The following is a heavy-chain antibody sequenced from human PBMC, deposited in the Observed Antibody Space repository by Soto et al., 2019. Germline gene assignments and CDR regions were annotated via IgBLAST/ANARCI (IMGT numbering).Heavy chain of an antibody. CDR2: INPSDGNR. CDR3: ARDRLRGYDSSGFYS. V-gene: IGHV1-18*01. J-gene: IGHJ4*02. Sequence: GTSVKVSCKDSGYSYSFNGSNWVRQAPGQGLEWMGWINPSDGNRNFAQKFEDRVTMTTATSTNTAFLELRSLKSDDTAIYYCARDRLRGYDSSGFYSWGQGTMVTVSS. D-gene: IGHD3-22*01. CDR1: GYSYSFNG.